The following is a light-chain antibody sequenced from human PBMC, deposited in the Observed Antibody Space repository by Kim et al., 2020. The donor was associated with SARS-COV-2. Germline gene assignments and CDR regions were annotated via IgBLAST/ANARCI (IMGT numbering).Light chain of an antibody. CDR3: QTWDSSTVV. J-gene: IGLJ2*01. V-gene: IGLV3-1*01. Sequence: VTPGPTATISGSGDKLGDKNTCWYQQKPCQSPVVVIYQDTKRSSGIPERFSGSNTGNTATLTIRGTQALDEADYYCQTWDSSTVVFGEGTKLTVL. CDR1: KLGDKN. CDR2: QDT.